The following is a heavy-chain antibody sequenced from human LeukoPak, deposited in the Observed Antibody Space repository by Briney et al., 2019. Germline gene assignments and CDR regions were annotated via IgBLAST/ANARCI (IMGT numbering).Heavy chain of an antibody. V-gene: IGHV4-59*01. CDR3: ARSPPITNFGVASFDY. CDR2: IYYSGST. D-gene: IGHD3-3*01. J-gene: IGHJ4*02. Sequence: SETLSLTCTVSGGSISSYYWSWIRQPPGKGLEWIGFIYYSGSTNYNPSLKSRAAISVDTPKNQFSLKLSSVTAADTAVYYCARSPPITNFGVASFDYWGQGTLVTVSS. CDR1: GGSISSYY.